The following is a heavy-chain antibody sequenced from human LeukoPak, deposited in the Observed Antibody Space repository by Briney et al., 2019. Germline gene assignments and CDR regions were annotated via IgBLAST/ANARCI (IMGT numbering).Heavy chain of an antibody. V-gene: IGHV4-30-4*08. CDR1: GGSISSGDYY. J-gene: IGHJ4*02. CDR3: ASLRTYYYGSGANGYYFDY. CDR2: IFYSGST. D-gene: IGHD3-10*01. Sequence: SETLSLTCTVSGGSISSGDYYWSWIRQPPGKGLEWIGYIFYSGSTYYNPSLKSRVTISVDTSKNQFSLKLSSVTAADTAVYYCASLRTYYYGSGANGYYFDYWGQATLVTVSS.